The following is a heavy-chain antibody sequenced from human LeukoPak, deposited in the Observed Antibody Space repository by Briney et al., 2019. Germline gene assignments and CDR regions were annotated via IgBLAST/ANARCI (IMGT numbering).Heavy chain of an antibody. CDR3: VRESQPDYGDGFWFDP. J-gene: IGHJ5*02. D-gene: IGHD4-17*01. Sequence: SETLSLTCTVSGGSISSYYWSWIRQPPGKGLEWIGYIYYSGSTNYNPSLKSRVTISVDTSKNQFSLKLSSVTAADTAVYYCVRESQPDYGDGFWFDPWGQGTLVTVSS. CDR2: IYYSGST. V-gene: IGHV4-59*01. CDR1: GGSISSYY.